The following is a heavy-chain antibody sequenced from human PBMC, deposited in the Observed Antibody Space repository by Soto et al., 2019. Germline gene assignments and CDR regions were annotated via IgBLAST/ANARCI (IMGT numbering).Heavy chain of an antibody. D-gene: IGHD2-2*01. Sequence: GGSLRLSCAASGFTFSSYGMHWVRQAPGKGLEWVAVISYDGSNKYYADSVKGRFTISRDNSKNTLYLQMNSLRAEDTAVYYCAKNPPCSSTSCSSYYFDYWGQGTLVTVSS. CDR3: AKNPPCSSTSCSSYYFDY. J-gene: IGHJ4*02. CDR2: ISYDGSNK. V-gene: IGHV3-30*18. CDR1: GFTFSSYG.